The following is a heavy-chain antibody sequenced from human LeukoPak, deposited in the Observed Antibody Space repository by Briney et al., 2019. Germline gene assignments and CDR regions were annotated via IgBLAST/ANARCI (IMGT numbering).Heavy chain of an antibody. CDR2: ISSSSSYI. CDR3: ARVTTMVRGVIIGFDY. J-gene: IGHJ4*02. D-gene: IGHD3-10*01. Sequence: GGSLRLSCAASGFTFSSYSMSWVRQASGKGLEWVSSISSSSSYIYYADSVKGRFTISRDNAKNSLYLQMNSLRAEDTAVYYCARVTTMVRGVIIGFDYWGQGTLVTVSS. V-gene: IGHV3-21*01. CDR1: GFTFSSYS.